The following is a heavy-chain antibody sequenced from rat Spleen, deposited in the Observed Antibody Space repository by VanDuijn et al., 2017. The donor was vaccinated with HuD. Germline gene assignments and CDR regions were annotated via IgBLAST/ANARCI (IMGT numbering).Heavy chain of an antibody. Sequence: EVQLVESGGGLVQPGRSLKLSCAASGFTFSNYYMAWVRQAPTKGLEWVAYISTGGGSTYYRDSVKGRFTISRDNAKSTLYLQMDSLRSEDTATYYCTRRVYGYYWYFDFWGPGTMVTVSS. J-gene: IGHJ1*01. CDR3: TRRVYGYYWYFDF. V-gene: IGHV5-27*01. CDR1: GFTFSNYY. D-gene: IGHD1-11*01. CDR2: ISTGGGST.